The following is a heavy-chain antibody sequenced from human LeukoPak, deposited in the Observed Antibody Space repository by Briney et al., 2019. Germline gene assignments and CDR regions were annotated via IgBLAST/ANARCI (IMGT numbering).Heavy chain of an antibody. D-gene: IGHD2-2*02. CDR2: INPGNGNT. J-gene: IGHJ5*02. Sequence: AASVKVSCKASGCTFTNHDMHWVRQAPGQRLEWMGWINPGNGNTKYSQEFQGRVTLTSDTTASTAYMELNSLRSEDMAVYYCPLYNHWGQGTLVTVSS. CDR3: PLYNH. V-gene: IGHV1-3*03. CDR1: GCTFTNHD.